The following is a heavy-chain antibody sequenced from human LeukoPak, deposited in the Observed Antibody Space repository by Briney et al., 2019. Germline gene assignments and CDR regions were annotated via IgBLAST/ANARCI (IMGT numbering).Heavy chain of an antibody. V-gene: IGHV3-30*04. CDR1: GFSFSTSG. D-gene: IGHD3-10*01. CDR3: ARDLLNYGSAYYDVGIFDS. J-gene: IGHJ4*02. Sequence: GGSLRLSCEASGFSFSTSGVHWVRQAPGKGLEWMAVISKDGRKNHYADSVKGRFTISRDNSKSTLFLQMNSLRPEDTAIYYCARDLLNYGSAYYDVGIFDSWGQGTLVTASS. CDR2: ISKDGRKN.